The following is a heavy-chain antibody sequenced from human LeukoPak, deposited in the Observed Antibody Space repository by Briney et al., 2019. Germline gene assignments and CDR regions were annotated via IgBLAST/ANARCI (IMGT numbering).Heavy chain of an antibody. Sequence: ASVKVSCKASGYTFTGYYIHWVRQAPGQGLEWMGWINPNSGGTNYAQNFQGRVTMTRDTSISTAYMELSRLRSDDTAVYYCAREAGEGYYDSSGYYDYWGQGTLVTVSS. J-gene: IGHJ4*02. CDR2: INPNSGGT. CDR1: GYTFTGYY. CDR3: AREAGEGYYDSSGYYDY. V-gene: IGHV1-2*02. D-gene: IGHD3-22*01.